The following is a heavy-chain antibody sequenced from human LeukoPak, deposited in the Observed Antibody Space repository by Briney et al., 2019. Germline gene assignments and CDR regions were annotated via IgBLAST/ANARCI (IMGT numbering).Heavy chain of an antibody. V-gene: IGHV1-18*04. Sequence: APVKVSCKASGYTFTSYGISWVRQAPGHGLEWMGWISAYNGNTNYAQKLQGRVTMTTDTSTSTAYMELRSLRSDDTAVYYCAGGQQLARDWFDPWGQGTLVTVSS. CDR2: ISAYNGNT. CDR3: AGGQQLARDWFDP. D-gene: IGHD6-13*01. J-gene: IGHJ5*02. CDR1: GYTFTSYG.